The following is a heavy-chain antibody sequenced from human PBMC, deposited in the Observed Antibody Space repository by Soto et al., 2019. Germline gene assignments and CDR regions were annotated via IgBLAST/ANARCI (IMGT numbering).Heavy chain of an antibody. CDR2: VYVGESGA. Sequence: PGESLKISCKGSGYSFSGYWIGWVRQLPGKGLEWMGIVYVGESGARYGPSFEGQVSISADKSINTAYLQWSSLKASDTAMYYCARHVHGNYVFDYWGQGTLVTVSS. CDR3: ARHVHGNYVFDY. J-gene: IGHJ4*02. CDR1: GYSFSGYW. D-gene: IGHD1-7*01. V-gene: IGHV5-51*01.